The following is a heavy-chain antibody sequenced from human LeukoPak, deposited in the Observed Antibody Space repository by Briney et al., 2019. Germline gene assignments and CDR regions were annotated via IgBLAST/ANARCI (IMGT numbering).Heavy chain of an antibody. V-gene: IGHV3-21*01. D-gene: IGHD6-13*01. J-gene: IGHJ6*02. CDR1: GFTFSSYS. CDR2: ISSSSSYI. CDR3: ARGAAAAGYYYGMDV. Sequence: GGSPRLSCAASGFTFSSYSMNWVRQAPGKGLEWVSSISSSSSYIYYADSVKGRFTISRDNAKNSLYLQMNSLRAEDTAVYYCARGAAAAGYYYGMDVWGQGTTVTVSS.